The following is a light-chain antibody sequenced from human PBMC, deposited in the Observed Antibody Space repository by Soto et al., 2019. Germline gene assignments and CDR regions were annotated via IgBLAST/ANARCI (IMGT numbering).Light chain of an antibody. CDR2: AAS. V-gene: IGKV3D-15*01. CDR3: QQYNDWPPT. CDR1: QTVRSSF. J-gene: IGKJ1*01. Sequence: EIVLTQSPGTLSLSPGERATLSCRASQTVRSSFLAWYQHKPGQAPRLLIYAASNRATGIPDRFSGSGSGTEFTLSIGSLQSEDFAVYYCQQYNDWPPTFGQGTK.